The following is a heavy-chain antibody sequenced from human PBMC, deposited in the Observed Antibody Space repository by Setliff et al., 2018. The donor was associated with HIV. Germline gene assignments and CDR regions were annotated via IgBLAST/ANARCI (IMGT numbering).Heavy chain of an antibody. V-gene: IGHV4-4*07. D-gene: IGHD5-18*01. Sequence: SETLSLTCTVSGASISSYYWSWVRQPAGKGLQWIGRIYTSGSTNYNPSLKTRVTIMVDTSKNQFSLKLGSVTAADTAVYYCAREWSYGAFDTFDVWGQGTMVTVSS. CDR1: GASISSYY. CDR2: IYTSGST. J-gene: IGHJ3*01. CDR3: AREWSYGAFDTFDV.